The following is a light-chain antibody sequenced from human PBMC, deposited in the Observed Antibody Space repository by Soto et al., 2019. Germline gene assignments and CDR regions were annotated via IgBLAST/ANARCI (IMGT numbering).Light chain of an antibody. V-gene: IGKV3-20*01. Sequence: EIVLTQSPGTLSLSPGERATLSCRASQSVSSSYLAWYQQKPGQAPRLLIYGASSRATGIPDRFSGSGSGTDFTLTISRLEPEDFAVYYCQQYGSSALFTFDPGTKVDIK. CDR1: QSVSSSY. CDR2: GAS. J-gene: IGKJ3*01. CDR3: QQYGSSALFT.